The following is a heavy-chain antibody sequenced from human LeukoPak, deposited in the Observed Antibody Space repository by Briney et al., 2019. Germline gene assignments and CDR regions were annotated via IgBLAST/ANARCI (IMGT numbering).Heavy chain of an antibody. CDR1: GGSFSGYY. Sequence: SETLSLTCAVYGGSFSGYYWSWIRQPPGKGLEWIGEINHSGSTNYNPSLKSRVTISVDTSNNQFSLKLSSVTAADTAVYYCARRTQGWLLLSNFDYWGQGTLVTVSS. CDR3: ARRTQGWLLLSNFDY. D-gene: IGHD3-22*01. CDR2: INHSGST. J-gene: IGHJ4*02. V-gene: IGHV4-34*01.